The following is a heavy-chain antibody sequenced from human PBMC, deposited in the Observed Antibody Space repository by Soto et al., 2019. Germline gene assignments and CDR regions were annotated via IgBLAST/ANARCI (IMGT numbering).Heavy chain of an antibody. Sequence: QVQLVQSGAEVKKPGSSVKVSCKASGGTFSSYTISWVRQAPGQGLEWMGRIIPILGIANYAQKFQGRVTITADKSTSTAYMELSSLRSEDTAVYYCARDGSSWDYYYYYGMDVWGQGTTVTVSS. CDR3: ARDGSSWDYYYYYGMDV. CDR1: GGTFSSYT. V-gene: IGHV1-69*08. CDR2: IIPILGIA. D-gene: IGHD6-13*01. J-gene: IGHJ6*02.